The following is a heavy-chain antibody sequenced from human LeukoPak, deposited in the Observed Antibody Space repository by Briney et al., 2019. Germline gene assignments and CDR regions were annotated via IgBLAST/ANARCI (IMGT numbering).Heavy chain of an antibody. CDR1: GFTFSSYT. CDR2: ISSSSSYI. V-gene: IGHV3-21*01. D-gene: IGHD3-10*02. Sequence: GGSLRLSCAASGFTFSSYTMKWVRQAPGKGLEWVSSISSSSSYIYYADSAKGRFTISRDNAKNSLYLQMNSLRAEDTAVYYCAELGITMIGGVWGKGTTVTISS. J-gene: IGHJ6*04. CDR3: AELGITMIGGV.